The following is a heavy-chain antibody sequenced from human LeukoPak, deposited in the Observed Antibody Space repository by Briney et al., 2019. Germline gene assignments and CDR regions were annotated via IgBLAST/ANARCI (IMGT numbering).Heavy chain of an antibody. CDR3: AKDTHKYSSGWYGGYDY. Sequence: GRSLRLSCAASGFTFDDYAMHWVRQAPGKGLEWVSGISWNSGSIGYADSVKGRFTISRDNAKNSLYLQMNSLRAEDTALYYCAKDTHKYSSGWYGGYDYWGQGTLVTASS. CDR1: GFTFDDYA. J-gene: IGHJ4*02. CDR2: ISWNSGSI. D-gene: IGHD6-19*01. V-gene: IGHV3-9*01.